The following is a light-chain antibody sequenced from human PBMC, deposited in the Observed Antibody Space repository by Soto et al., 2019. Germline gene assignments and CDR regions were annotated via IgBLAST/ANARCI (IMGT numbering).Light chain of an antibody. CDR3: QQYNNWPRT. V-gene: IGKV3-15*01. CDR1: QSVSSTSDWSQEN. CDR2: GAS. Sequence: EIVMTQSPATLSVSPGEIVTLACRASQSVSSTSDWSQENLAWYQQKPGQAPRLLIYGASTRATGIPARFSGSGSGTEFTLTISSLQSEDFAIYYCQQYNNWPRTFGQGTKVEIK. J-gene: IGKJ1*01.